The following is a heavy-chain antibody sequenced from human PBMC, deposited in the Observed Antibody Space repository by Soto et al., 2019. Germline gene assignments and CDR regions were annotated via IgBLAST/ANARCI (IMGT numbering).Heavy chain of an antibody. V-gene: IGHV3-30*18. CDR2: ISYDGSNK. CDR3: AKQDQRPFGRVGGPEY. D-gene: IGHD1-26*01. CDR1: GFTFSSYG. J-gene: IGHJ4*02. Sequence: QVQLVESGGGVVQPGRSLRLSCAASGFTFSSYGMHWVRQAPGKGLEWVAVISYDGSNKYYADSVKGRFTISRDNSKNTLYLQMYSLRAEDTAVYYCAKQDQRPFGRVGGPEYWGQGTLVTVSS.